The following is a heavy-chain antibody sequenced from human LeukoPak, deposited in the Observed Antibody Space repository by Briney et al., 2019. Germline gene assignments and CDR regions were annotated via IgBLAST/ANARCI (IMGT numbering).Heavy chain of an antibody. CDR1: GGSISSSSYY. D-gene: IGHD7-27*01. Sequence: SETLSLTCTVSGGSISSSSYYWGWIRQPPGKGLEWIGSIYYSGSTYYNPSLKSRVTISVDTSKNQFSLKLTSVTAADTAVYYCARHLFASGADSYYFDYWGQGILVTVSS. CDR2: IYYSGST. V-gene: IGHV4-39*01. J-gene: IGHJ4*02. CDR3: ARHLFASGADSYYFDY.